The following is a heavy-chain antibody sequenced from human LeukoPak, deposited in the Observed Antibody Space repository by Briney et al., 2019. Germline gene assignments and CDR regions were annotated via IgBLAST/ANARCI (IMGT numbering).Heavy chain of an antibody. V-gene: IGHV4-59*08. J-gene: IGHJ3*02. CDR1: GGSINSDH. CDR3: ARHIRYDFWSGYSGTPGAFDI. CDR2: IYYSGST. D-gene: IGHD3-3*01. Sequence: SETLSLTCTVSGGSINSDHWSWIRLPPGKGLEWIGYIYYSGSTNYNPSLKSRVTISVDTSKNQFSLKLSSVTAADTAVYYCARHIRYDFWSGYSGTPGAFDIWGQGTMVTVSS.